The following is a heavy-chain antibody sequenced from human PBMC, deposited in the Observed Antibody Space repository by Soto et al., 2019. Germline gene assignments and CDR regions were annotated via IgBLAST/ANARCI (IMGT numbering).Heavy chain of an antibody. V-gene: IGHV3-30-3*02. J-gene: IGHJ4*02. Sequence: PGGSLRLSCAASGFTFSSYAMHWVRQAPGKGLEWVAVISYDGSNKYYADSVKGRFTISRDNSKNTLYLQMNSLRAEDTAVYYCAKKYIVATFYYFDYWGQGTLVTVSS. D-gene: IGHD5-12*01. CDR3: AKKYIVATFYYFDY. CDR1: GFTFSSYA. CDR2: ISYDGSNK.